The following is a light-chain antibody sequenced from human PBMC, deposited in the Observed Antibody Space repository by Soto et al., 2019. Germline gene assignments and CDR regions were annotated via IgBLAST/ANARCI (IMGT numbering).Light chain of an antibody. V-gene: IGKV3-20*01. CDR1: QSVSSSY. CDR3: QLYGSPTWT. CDR2: GAS. Sequence: EIVLTQSPGILSLSPGERATLSCRASQSVSSSYLAWYQQKPGQAPRLRMYGASTRATGIPDRFSGSGSGTDFTLTISRLEPEDFTVYYCQLYGSPTWTFGQGTKVEIK. J-gene: IGKJ1*01.